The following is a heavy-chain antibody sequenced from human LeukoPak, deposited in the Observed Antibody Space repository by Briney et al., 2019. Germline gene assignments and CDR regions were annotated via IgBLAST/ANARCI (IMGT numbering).Heavy chain of an antibody. J-gene: IGHJ4*02. CDR3: ARGEGGAVAYYFDC. D-gene: IGHD6-19*01. CDR1: GYTFTSYG. Sequence: GASVKVSCKASGYTFTSYGISWVRRAPGQGLEWMGWISTYNDNTNYAQKLQGRVTMTTDTSTSTAYMELRSLRSDDTAVYYCARGEGGAVAYYFDCWGQGTLVTVSS. V-gene: IGHV1-18*01. CDR2: ISTYNDNT.